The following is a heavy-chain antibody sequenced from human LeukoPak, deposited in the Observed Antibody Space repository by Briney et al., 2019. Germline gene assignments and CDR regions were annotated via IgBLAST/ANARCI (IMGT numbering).Heavy chain of an antibody. D-gene: IGHD5-18*01. CDR1: GYTGTRYG. CDR2: SSAYNGKT. V-gene: IGHV1-18*01. CDR3: ARDGGWGYSYGADY. J-gene: IGHJ4*02. Sequence: APVKGSCRAAGYTGTRYGRRWVRQGKGQGGERMGESSAYNGKTNYAEKLQGRDRMYTEKVTRTDYIEKRSLRSDDTALYYCARDGGWGYSYGADYWGQGTLVTVSS.